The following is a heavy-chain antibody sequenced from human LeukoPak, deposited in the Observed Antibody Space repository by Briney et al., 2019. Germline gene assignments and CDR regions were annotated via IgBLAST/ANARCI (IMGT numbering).Heavy chain of an antibody. Sequence: VGSLRLSCATSGFIFDDYAMDWVRQAPGKGLEWISLVSGDGATTYYADSVKGRFTISRDNSKNSVYLQMNSLKTEDTAFYYCTKDSGYYPNALEVWGQGTMVTVSS. CDR1: GFIFDDYA. CDR3: TKDSGYYPNALEV. D-gene: IGHD3-3*01. J-gene: IGHJ3*01. V-gene: IGHV3-43*02. CDR2: VSGDGATT.